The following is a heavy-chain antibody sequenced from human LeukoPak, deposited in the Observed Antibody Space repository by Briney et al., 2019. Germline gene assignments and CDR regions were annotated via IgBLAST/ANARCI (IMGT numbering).Heavy chain of an antibody. CDR1: GFTFSSYG. V-gene: IGHV3-33*01. CDR2: IWYDGGNK. J-gene: IGHJ5*02. Sequence: GGSLRLSCAASGFTFSSYGMHWVRQAPGKGLEWVAVIWYDGGNKYYADSVRGRFTISRDNSKNTLYLQMGSLRPEDMAVYYCARDGPGYSSGWYWFDPWGQGTLVTVSS. D-gene: IGHD6-13*01. CDR3: ARDGPGYSSGWYWFDP.